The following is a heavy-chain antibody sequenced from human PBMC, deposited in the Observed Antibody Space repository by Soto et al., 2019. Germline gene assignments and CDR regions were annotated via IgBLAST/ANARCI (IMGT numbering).Heavy chain of an antibody. V-gene: IGHV4-31*03. J-gene: IGHJ4*02. Sequence: PSDTLSLTCTVSGDSISSGDHYWSWIRQIPGKGLEWIGYIYYSGSTLNNPSLESRVMISVDTSKNQFSLNLDSVTAADTAIYYCARLYSYGYYYFDYWGPGTLVTVSS. CDR3: ARLYSYGYYYFDY. D-gene: IGHD5-18*01. CDR2: IYYSGST. CDR1: GDSISSGDHY.